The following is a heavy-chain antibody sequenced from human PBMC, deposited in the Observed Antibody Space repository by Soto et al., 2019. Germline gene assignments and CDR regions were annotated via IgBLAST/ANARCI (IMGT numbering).Heavy chain of an antibody. J-gene: IGHJ6*02. CDR3: AKSIGLLTGYYYGMDV. D-gene: IGHD2-8*01. CDR1: GVTFISYG. V-gene: IGHV3-30*18. Sequence: QVQLVESGGGVVQPGRSLRLSCAASGVTFISYGIHWVRQAPGKGLERVADISYDGSNKYYADSVKGRFTISRDNSKNPLYLQLNSLRPGDTAVYSCAKSIGLLTGYYYGMDVWGQGTTGTVS. CDR2: ISYDGSNK.